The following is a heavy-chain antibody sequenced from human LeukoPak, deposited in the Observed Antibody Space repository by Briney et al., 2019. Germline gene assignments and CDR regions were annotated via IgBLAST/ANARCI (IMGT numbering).Heavy chain of an antibody. D-gene: IGHD3-22*01. V-gene: IGHV4-4*02. CDR1: GGSISSSNW. J-gene: IGHJ4*02. CDR2: IYHSGST. Sequence: SGTLSLTCAVSGGSISSSNWWSWVRQPPGKGLEWIGEIYHSGSTNYNPSLKSRVTISVDKSKNQFSLKLRSVTAADTAVYYCARDGRDYYDSSGYYLRWGQGTLVTVSS. CDR3: ARDGRDYYDSSGYYLR.